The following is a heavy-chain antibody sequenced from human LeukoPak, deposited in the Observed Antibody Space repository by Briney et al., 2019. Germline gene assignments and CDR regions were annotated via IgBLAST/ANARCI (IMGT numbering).Heavy chain of an antibody. CDR2: IYYSGST. J-gene: IGHJ4*02. Sequence: SETLSLTCTVSGGSISTYYWSWIRHPPGKGLEWIGYIYYSGSTNYNPSLKSRVTISVDTSKNQFSLKLSSVTAADTAVYYCARDTLDYFDYWGQGTLVTVSS. V-gene: IGHV4-59*01. CDR1: GGSISTYY. CDR3: ARDTLDYFDY.